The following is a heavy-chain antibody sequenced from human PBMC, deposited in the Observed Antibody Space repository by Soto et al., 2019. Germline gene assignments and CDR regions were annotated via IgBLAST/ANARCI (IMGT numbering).Heavy chain of an antibody. CDR2: IWYDGSNK. Sequence: LRLSCAASGFTFSSYGMHWVRQAPGKGLEWVAVIWYDGSNKYYADSVKGRFTISRDNSKNTLYLQMNSLRAEDTAVYYCARERGQAGFDYWGQGTLVTVSS. D-gene: IGHD3-10*01. CDR3: ARERGQAGFDY. J-gene: IGHJ4*02. CDR1: GFTFSSYG. V-gene: IGHV3-33*01.